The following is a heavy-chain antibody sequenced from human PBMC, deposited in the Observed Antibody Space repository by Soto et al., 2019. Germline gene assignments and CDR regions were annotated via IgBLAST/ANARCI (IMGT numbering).Heavy chain of an antibody. CDR1: GYTFTNYY. V-gene: IGHV1-46*01. J-gene: IGHJ4*02. Sequence: QVQLVQSGAEVKKPGASVTVSCKASGYTFTNYYIHWVRQAPGQGLEWMGLINPSGGTTTYAQKFQGRVTLTSDTSTSTFYMELSTLTSDDTAVYYCARDRRIGDYLCANWGQGARVTVSS. D-gene: IGHD4-17*01. CDR2: INPSGGTT. CDR3: ARDRRIGDYLCAN.